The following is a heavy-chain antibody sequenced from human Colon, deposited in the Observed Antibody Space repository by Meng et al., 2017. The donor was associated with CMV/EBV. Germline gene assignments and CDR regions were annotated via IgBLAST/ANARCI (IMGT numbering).Heavy chain of an antibody. V-gene: IGHV1-46*01. CDR2: INPSGGST. CDR1: GYTFTNYY. D-gene: IGHD3-22*01. CDR3: ARERRITMIGPGVGFDP. J-gene: IGHJ5*02. Sequence: ASVKVSCKASGYTFTNYYMHWVRQAPGQGLEWMGIINPSGGSTSYAQKFQGRVTMTRDTSTSTVYMELSSLRSDDTAVYYCARERRITMIGPGVGFDPWGQGTLVTVSS.